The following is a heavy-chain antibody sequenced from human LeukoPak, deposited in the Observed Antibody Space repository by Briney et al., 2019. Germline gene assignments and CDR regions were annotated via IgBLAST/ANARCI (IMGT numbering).Heavy chain of an antibody. J-gene: IGHJ4*02. Sequence: PSETLSLTCTVSGGSISSYYWSWIRQPPGKGLEWLGYIYYSGSTNYNPSLKSRVTISVDTSKNQFSLKLSSVTAADTAVYYCARGFTLAVAGTRVGYYFDYWGQGTLVTVSS. CDR3: ARGFTLAVAGTRVGYYFDY. CDR1: GGSISSYY. V-gene: IGHV4-59*01. CDR2: IYYSGST. D-gene: IGHD6-19*01.